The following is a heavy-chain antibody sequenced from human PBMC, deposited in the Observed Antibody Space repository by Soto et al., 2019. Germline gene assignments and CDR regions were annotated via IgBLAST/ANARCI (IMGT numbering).Heavy chain of an antibody. CDR2: ISYDGSNK. Sequence: GGSLRLSCAASGFTFSSYGMHWVRQAPGKGLEWVAVISYDGSNKYYADSVKGRFTIPRDNSKNTLYLQMNSLRAEDTAVYYCAKGKVRGVAYYYGMDVWGQGTTVTVSS. V-gene: IGHV3-30*18. CDR3: AKGKVRGVAYYYGMDV. CDR1: GFTFSSYG. D-gene: IGHD3-10*01. J-gene: IGHJ6*02.